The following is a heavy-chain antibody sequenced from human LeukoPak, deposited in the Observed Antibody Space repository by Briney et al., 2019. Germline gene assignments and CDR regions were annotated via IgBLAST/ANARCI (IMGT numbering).Heavy chain of an antibody. D-gene: IGHD6-6*01. CDR2: ISGSGGST. CDR3: ANPYSSSPRRDLNPFHFDY. J-gene: IGHJ4*02. Sequence: PGGSLRLSCAASGLTFSSYAMSWVRQAPGKGLEWGSAISGSGGSTYYADSVKGRFTISRDNSKNTLYLQMNSLRAEDTAVYYCANPYSSSPRRDLNPFHFDYWGQGTLVTVSS. CDR1: GLTFSSYA. V-gene: IGHV3-23*01.